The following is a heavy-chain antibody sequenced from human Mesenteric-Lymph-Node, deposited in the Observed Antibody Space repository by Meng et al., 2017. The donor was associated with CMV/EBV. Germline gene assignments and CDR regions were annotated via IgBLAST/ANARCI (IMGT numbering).Heavy chain of an antibody. CDR2: VSGNSEYI. Sequence: GESLKISCAASGFTFSTYAMSWVRQAPGKGLEWVSVVSGNSEYIHYAGSVKGRFTISRDNSKNTLYLQMNSLRAEDTAVYYCARVVPALILEDYYYGMDVWGQGTTVTVSS. D-gene: IGHD2-2*01. CDR1: GFTFSTYA. CDR3: ARVVPALILEDYYYGMDV. V-gene: IGHV3-23*01. J-gene: IGHJ6*02.